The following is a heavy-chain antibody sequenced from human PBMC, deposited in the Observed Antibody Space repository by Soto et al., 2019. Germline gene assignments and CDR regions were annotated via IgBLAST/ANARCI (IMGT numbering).Heavy chain of an antibody. D-gene: IGHD5-18*01. CDR3: ARIGYSSSSLDY. Sequence: EVQLVESGGGLVQSGGSLRLSCVASGFTFSNYWMTWVRQAPGKGLEWVANIKQDGSIKYYVDSLKGRFTTSRDNAKNLLFLQVNSLRAEDTAVYYCARIGYSSSSLDYWGQGTLVTVSS. V-gene: IGHV3-7*04. CDR1: GFTFSNYW. CDR2: IKQDGSIK. J-gene: IGHJ4*02.